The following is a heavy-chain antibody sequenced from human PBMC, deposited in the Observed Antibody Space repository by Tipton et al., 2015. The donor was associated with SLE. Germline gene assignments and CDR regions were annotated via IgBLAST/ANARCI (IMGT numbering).Heavy chain of an antibody. CDR2: IYYSGST. D-gene: IGHD2-2*01. CDR1: GGSISSSSYY. Sequence: TLSLTCTVSGGSISSSSYYWGWIRQPPGKGLEWIGSIYYSGSTYYNPSLKSRVTISVDTSKSQFSLQLTSVTAADTAVYYCARDGYCSTSNCRTSGYTDVWGKGTMVNVSS. CDR3: ARDGYCSTSNCRTSGYTDV. V-gene: IGHV4-39*07. J-gene: IGHJ6*03.